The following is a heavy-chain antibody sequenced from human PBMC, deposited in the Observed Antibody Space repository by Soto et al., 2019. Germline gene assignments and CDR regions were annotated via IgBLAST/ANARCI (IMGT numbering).Heavy chain of an antibody. J-gene: IGHJ6*03. CDR3: ARDLLDLERRYYYYYYMDV. Sequence: QVQLVQSGAEVKKSGASVKVSCKASGYTFTSYGISWVRQAPGQGLEWMGWISAYNGNTNYAQKLQGRVTMTTDTSTSTAYMELRSLRSDDTALYYCARDLLDLERRYYYYYYMDVWGKGTTVTVSS. CDR1: GYTFTSYG. V-gene: IGHV1-18*01. CDR2: ISAYNGNT. D-gene: IGHD1-1*01.